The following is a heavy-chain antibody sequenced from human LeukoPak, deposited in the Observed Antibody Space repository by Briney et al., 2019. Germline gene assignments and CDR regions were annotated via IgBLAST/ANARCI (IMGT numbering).Heavy chain of an antibody. D-gene: IGHD1-26*01. CDR1: GGSISSGDYY. Sequence: SETLSLTCTVSGGSISSGDYYWGWIRQPPGRGLEWIGYIYYSGSSYYNPSLKSRVTISVDTPKNQLSLKLSSVTAADTAVYYCARGGSGSQYFDYWGQGTLVTVSS. V-gene: IGHV4-30-4*01. CDR3: ARGGSGSQYFDY. J-gene: IGHJ4*02. CDR2: IYYSGSS.